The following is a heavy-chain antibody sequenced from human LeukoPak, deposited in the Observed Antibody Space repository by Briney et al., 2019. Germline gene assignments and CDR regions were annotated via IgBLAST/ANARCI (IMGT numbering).Heavy chain of an antibody. V-gene: IGHV1-69*13. Sequence: ASVKVSCKASGGTFSSYAISWVRQAPGQGLEWMGGIIPIFGTANYAQKFQGRVTITADESTSTAYMELSSLRSDDTAVYYCARGGLILRYFVDYYYYYMDVWGKGTTVTVSS. J-gene: IGHJ6*03. CDR1: GGTFSSYA. D-gene: IGHD3-9*01. CDR2: IIPIFGTA. CDR3: ARGGLILRYFVDYYYYYMDV.